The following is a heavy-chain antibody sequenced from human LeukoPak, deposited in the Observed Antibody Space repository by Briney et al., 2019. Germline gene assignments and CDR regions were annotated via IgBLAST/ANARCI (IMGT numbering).Heavy chain of an antibody. J-gene: IGHJ5*02. Sequence: SETLSLTCAVYGGSFSGYYWSWIRQPPGKGLEWIGEINHSGSTNYNPSLKSRVTISVDSSKNQFSLKPSSVTDADTAVYYCARGGLHYSSSWYRGWFDPWGQGTLVTVSS. V-gene: IGHV4-34*01. D-gene: IGHD6-13*01. CDR3: ARGGLHYSSSWYRGWFDP. CDR1: GGSFSGYY. CDR2: INHSGST.